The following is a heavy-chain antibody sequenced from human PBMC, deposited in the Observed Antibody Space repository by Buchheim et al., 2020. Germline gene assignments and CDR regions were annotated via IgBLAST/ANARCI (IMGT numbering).Heavy chain of an antibody. V-gene: IGHV3-33*06. Sequence: QVQLVESGGGVVQPGRSLRLSCAASGFNFSNYAMDWVRQAPGKGLEWVAVIWYDASNKYYADSVKGRFTVSRDNSKNTVYLQMNSLRADDTAVYYCAKVAGTTRFDYWGQGAL. J-gene: IGHJ4*02. CDR2: IWYDASNK. D-gene: IGHD1-7*01. CDR3: AKVAGTTRFDY. CDR1: GFNFSNYA.